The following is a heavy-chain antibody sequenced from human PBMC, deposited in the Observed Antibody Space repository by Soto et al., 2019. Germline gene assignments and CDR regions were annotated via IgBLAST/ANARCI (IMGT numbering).Heavy chain of an antibody. J-gene: IGHJ5*02. V-gene: IGHV3-23*01. CDR2: ISGSGDST. Sequence: PGGSLRLSCAASGFTFSTYAMNWVRQAPGKGLEWVSGISGSGDSTYYADSVKGRFTVSRDNSKNTLYLQMNSLRAEDTAVYYCARCIVGAHNWFDPWGQGTLVTVSS. D-gene: IGHD1-26*01. CDR3: ARCIVGAHNWFDP. CDR1: GFTFSTYA.